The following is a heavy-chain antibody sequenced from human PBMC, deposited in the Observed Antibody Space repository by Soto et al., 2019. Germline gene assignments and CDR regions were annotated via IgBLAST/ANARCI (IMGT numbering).Heavy chain of an antibody. CDR2: ISGYNGIT. CDR3: AKNSGPNWYFDL. CDR1: GYTFTSYE. Sequence: QVQLVQSGPEVKKPGASVKVSCKASGYTFTSYEITWVRQAPGQGLEWMGWISGYNGITNYSQTFQGRVTMTTETSTSTAYMELRSLRSDDTAVDYCAKNSGPNWYFDLWGRGPLVTVSS. V-gene: IGHV1-18*01. J-gene: IGHJ2*01. D-gene: IGHD1-26*01.